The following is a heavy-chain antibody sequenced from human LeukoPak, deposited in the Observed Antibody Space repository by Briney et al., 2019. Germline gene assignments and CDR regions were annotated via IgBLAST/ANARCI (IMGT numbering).Heavy chain of an antibody. CDR1: GYIFTSYW. CDR3: ARGSGTEDYFDY. J-gene: IGHJ4*02. V-gene: IGHV5-51*01. CDR2: IYPGDSDT. D-gene: IGHD6-19*01. Sequence: GESLKISCKGSGYIFTSYWIAWVRQMPGKGLEWMGIIYPGDSDTKYSPSFQGQVTISADKSISTAYLQWTSLKASDSAMYYCARGSGTEDYFDYWGQGTLVTVSS.